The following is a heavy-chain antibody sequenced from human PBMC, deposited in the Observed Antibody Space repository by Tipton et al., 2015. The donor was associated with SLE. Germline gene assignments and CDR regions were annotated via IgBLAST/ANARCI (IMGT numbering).Heavy chain of an antibody. CDR2: INPNSGGT. J-gene: IGHJ6*02. V-gene: IGHV1-2*07. Sequence: QLVQSGAEVKKPGASVKVSCRASGYNFSGYYMHWVRQAPGQGLEWMGWINPNSGGTNFGHKFQGRVTMTRDTSISTAYMELRRLRYDDTAVYYCARDSAGGGMDVWGQGTTVTVSS. CDR1: GYNFSGYY. CDR3: ARDSAGGGMDV. D-gene: IGHD6-13*01.